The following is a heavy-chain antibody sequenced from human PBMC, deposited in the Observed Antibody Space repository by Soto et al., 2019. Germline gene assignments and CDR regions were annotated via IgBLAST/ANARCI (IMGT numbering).Heavy chain of an antibody. CDR3: AKDFKVSGSHYGTLNYYYGMDV. CDR1: GFTFNTHA. Sequence: GGSLRLSCAASGFTFNTHAMHWVRQAPGKGPEWVAVISYDGSNKYYADAVKGRFTIARDNSMNTLYLEMNSLRVEDTAVYFCAKDFKVSGSHYGTLNYYYGMDVWGQGTTVTV. V-gene: IGHV3-30-3*01. D-gene: IGHD3-10*01. J-gene: IGHJ6*02. CDR2: ISYDGSNK.